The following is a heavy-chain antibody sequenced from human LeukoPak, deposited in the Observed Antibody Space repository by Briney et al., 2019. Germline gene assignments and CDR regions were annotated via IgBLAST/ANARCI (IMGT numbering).Heavy chain of an antibody. CDR3: ARDWHYDFWSGSQIADAFDI. Sequence: TSETLSLTCTVSGGSTSSSSYYWGWIRQPPGKGLEWIGSIYYSGSTYYNPSLKSRVTISVDTSKNQFSLKLSSVTAADTAVYYCARDWHYDFWSGSQIADAFDIWGQGTMVTVSS. D-gene: IGHD3-3*01. CDR2: IYYSGST. CDR1: GGSTSSSSYY. V-gene: IGHV4-39*07. J-gene: IGHJ3*02.